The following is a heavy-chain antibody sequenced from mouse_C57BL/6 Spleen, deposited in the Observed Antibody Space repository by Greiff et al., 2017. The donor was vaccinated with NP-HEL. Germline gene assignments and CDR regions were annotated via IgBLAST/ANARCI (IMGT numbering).Heavy chain of an antibody. D-gene: IGHD1-1*01. CDR1: GYTFTDYN. CDR2: INPNNGGT. Sequence: EVQLQQSGPELVKPGASVKIPCKASGYTFTDYNMDWVKQSHGKSLEWIGDINPNNGGTNYNQKFKGKATLTVDKSSSTAYMELRSLTSEDTAVYYCARWAYGSSYGYWGQGTLVTVSA. V-gene: IGHV1-18*01. J-gene: IGHJ3*01. CDR3: ARWAYGSSYGY.